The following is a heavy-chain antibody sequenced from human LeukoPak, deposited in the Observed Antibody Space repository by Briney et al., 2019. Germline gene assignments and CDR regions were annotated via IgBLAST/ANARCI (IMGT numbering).Heavy chain of an antibody. CDR2: FDPEDGET. Sequence: ASVKVSCKVSGYTLTELSMHWVRQAPGKGLEWMGGFDPEDGETIYAQKFQGRVTMTEDTSTDTAYMELSSLWSEDTAVYYCATDGSRYDYVWGSYRYTLDYWGQGTLVTVSS. CDR3: ATDGSRYDYVWGSYRYTLDY. CDR1: GYTLTELS. V-gene: IGHV1-24*01. D-gene: IGHD3-16*02. J-gene: IGHJ4*02.